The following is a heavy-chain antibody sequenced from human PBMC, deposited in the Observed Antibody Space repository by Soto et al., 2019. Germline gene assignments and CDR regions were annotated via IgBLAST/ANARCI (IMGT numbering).Heavy chain of an antibody. V-gene: IGHV1-18*01. CDR2: ISAYNGNT. Sequence: QVQLVQSGAEVKKPGASVKVSCKASGYTFTSYGISWVRQAPGQGLEWMGWISAYNGNTNYAQKLQGRVTMTTDTSTSTAYMELRSLRSDDTAVYYCARVWDYYDFWSGNFPIDYWGQGTLVTVSS. CDR1: GYTFTSYG. D-gene: IGHD3-3*01. CDR3: ARVWDYYDFWSGNFPIDY. J-gene: IGHJ4*02.